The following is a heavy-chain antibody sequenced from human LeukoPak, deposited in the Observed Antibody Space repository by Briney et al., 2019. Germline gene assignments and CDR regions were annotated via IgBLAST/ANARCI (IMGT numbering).Heavy chain of an antibody. CDR3: ARGPSGYHNT. CDR2: IRYDGSNK. CDR1: GMTFSSYG. D-gene: IGHD5-12*01. V-gene: IGHV3-30*02. J-gene: IGHJ4*02. Sequence: PGGSLRLSCAASGMTFSSYGMHWVRQAPGKGLEWVAFIRYDGSNKYYADSVKGRFTISRDNSKNTLYLQMNSLRPEDTAVYYCARGPSGYHNTGGQGTLVTVSS.